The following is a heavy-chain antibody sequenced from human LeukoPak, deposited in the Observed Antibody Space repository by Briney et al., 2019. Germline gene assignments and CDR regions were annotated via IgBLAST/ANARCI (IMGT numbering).Heavy chain of an antibody. CDR2: IYSGGST. CDR3: ARDRGVGFRGSSGYYWDDAFDI. V-gene: IGHV3-53*04. J-gene: IGHJ3*02. Sequence: GGSLRLSCAASGFTVCSNYMSWGRQAPGKGLEWVSVIYSGGSTYYADSVKGRFTISRHNSKNTLYLQMNSLRAEDTAVYYCARDRGVGFRGSSGYYWDDAFDIWGRGTMVTVSS. CDR1: GFTVCSNY. D-gene: IGHD3-22*01.